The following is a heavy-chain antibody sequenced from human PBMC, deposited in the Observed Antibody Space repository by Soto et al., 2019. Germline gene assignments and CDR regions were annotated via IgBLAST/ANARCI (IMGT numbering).Heavy chain of an antibody. Sequence: IPRASVKVSCKASGYTFTSYDINWVRQATGQGLEWMGWMNPNSGNTGYAQKFQGRVTMTRNTSISTAYMELSSLRSEDTAVYYCARYCSSTSCYYGAFDIWGQGTMVTVSS. CDR3: ARYCSSTSCYYGAFDI. V-gene: IGHV1-8*01. CDR2: MNPNSGNT. J-gene: IGHJ3*02. CDR1: GYTFTSYD. D-gene: IGHD2-2*01.